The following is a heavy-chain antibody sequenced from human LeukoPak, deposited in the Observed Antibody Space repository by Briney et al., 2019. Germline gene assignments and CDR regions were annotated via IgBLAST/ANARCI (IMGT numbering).Heavy chain of an antibody. J-gene: IGHJ3*02. CDR2: ISWNSGSI. D-gene: IGHD6-13*01. V-gene: IGHV3-9*01. CDR1: GFTFDDYA. CDR3: AKASSSLDAFDM. Sequence: GRSLRLSCAASGFTFDDYAMHWVRQAPGKGLEWVSGISWNSGSIGYADSVKGRFTISRDNAKNSLYLQMNSLRAEDTALYYCAKASSSLDAFDMWGQGTMVTVSS.